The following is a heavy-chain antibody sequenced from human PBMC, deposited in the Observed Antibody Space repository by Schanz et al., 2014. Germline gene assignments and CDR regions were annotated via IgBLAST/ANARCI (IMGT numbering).Heavy chain of an antibody. CDR1: GFAFSSYG. CDR3: AKTLFPGGTQTFGN. J-gene: IGHJ4*02. CDR2: IGVDGTTT. D-gene: IGHD2-8*02. Sequence: EVQLVASGGGLVQPGGSLRLSCLASGFAFSSYGMNWLRQAPGKGLEWVSVIGVDGTTTYYADSVKGRFTISRDNSKSTLYVEMNSLRVEDTAVYYCAKTLFPGGTQTFGNWGRGTLVTVSS. V-gene: IGHV3-23*04.